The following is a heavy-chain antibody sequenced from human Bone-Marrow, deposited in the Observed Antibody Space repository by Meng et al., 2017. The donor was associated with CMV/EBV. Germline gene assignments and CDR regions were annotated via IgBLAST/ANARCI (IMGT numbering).Heavy chain of an antibody. CDR1: GGSISSSSYY. CDR2: IYYSGST. J-gene: IGHJ6*02. CDR3: AREIRADSTYYYYYYGMDV. V-gene: IGHV4-39*02. Sequence: SETLSLTCTVSGGSISSSSYYWGWIRQPPGKGLEWIGSIYYSGSTYYNPSLKSRVTISVDTSKNQFSLKLSSVTAADTAVYYCAREIRADSTYYYYYYGMDVWGQGTTVTVSS. D-gene: IGHD6-13*01.